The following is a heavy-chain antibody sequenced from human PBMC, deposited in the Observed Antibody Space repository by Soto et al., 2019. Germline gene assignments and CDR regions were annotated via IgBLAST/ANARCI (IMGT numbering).Heavy chain of an antibody. Sequence: GASVKVSCKASGYSLSGYYLHWVRQAPGQGPEWMGWINTNSGGTRLVQKFQGRVTMTRDTSISTVYLELSGLRSKDTAEYSCAGGWGIAAPGPNWFDPWGQGTLVTVSS. CDR3: AGGWGIAAPGPNWFDP. J-gene: IGHJ5*02. V-gene: IGHV1-2*02. D-gene: IGHD6-13*01. CDR2: INTNSGGT. CDR1: GYSLSGYY.